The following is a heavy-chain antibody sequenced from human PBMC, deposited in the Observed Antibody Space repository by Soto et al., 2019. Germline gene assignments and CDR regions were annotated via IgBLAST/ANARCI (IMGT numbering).Heavy chain of an antibody. J-gene: IGHJ6*02. D-gene: IGHD3-10*01. CDR2: IMPIFRAP. Sequence: QVQLVQSGAEVKKPGSSVKVSFKASGGAFSDYAFSWVRQAPGQGLEWLGGIMPIFRAPDYAQKFQGRVTITADEFTRTAYMEMNSLRSEDTAVYYCASWLKGPDIGKYSYGMDVWGQGTTVTVS. CDR3: ASWLKGPDIGKYSYGMDV. CDR1: GGAFSDYA. V-gene: IGHV1-69*12.